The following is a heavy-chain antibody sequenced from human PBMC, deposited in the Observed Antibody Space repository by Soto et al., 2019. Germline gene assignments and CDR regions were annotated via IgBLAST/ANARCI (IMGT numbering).Heavy chain of an antibody. D-gene: IGHD3-22*01. Sequence: GASVKVSCKASGCTFSSYVISWVRQAPGQGLEWMGGIIPIFGTANYAREFQGRITITADESTSTAYMELSSLRSEDTAVYYCARVFDSLPVSGYYSYWGQGTLVTVSS. CDR2: IIPIFGTA. J-gene: IGHJ4*02. CDR1: GCTFSSYV. CDR3: ARVFDSLPVSGYYSY. V-gene: IGHV1-69*13.